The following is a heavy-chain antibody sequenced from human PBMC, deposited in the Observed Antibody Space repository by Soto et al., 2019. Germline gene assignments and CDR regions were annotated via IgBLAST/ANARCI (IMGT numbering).Heavy chain of an antibody. CDR1: GYTFTGYY. CDR2: INPNSGGT. J-gene: IGHJ4*01. CDR3: ARGLESYDSSGYYYDY. Sequence: ASVKDSCKASGYTFTGYYMHWVRQAPGQGLEWMGWINPNSGGTNYAQKFQVRVTMTRDTSISTAYMELSSLRSDDTAVYYCARGLESYDSSGYYYDYWGQGTLVTVSS. D-gene: IGHD3-22*01. V-gene: IGHV1-2*02.